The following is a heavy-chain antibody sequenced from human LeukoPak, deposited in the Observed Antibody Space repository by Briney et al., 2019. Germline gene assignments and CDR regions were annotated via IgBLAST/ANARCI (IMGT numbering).Heavy chain of an antibody. CDR1: GYTFITYW. Sequence: GESLKISCKGSGYTFITYWIGWVRQMPGKGLEWMGIIYPGDSDTRYSPSFQGQVTISADKSITTAYLQWSSLKASDAAMYYCARHVHGSSWLDYWGQGTLVSVSS. D-gene: IGHD6-13*01. CDR3: ARHVHGSSWLDY. CDR2: IYPGDSDT. V-gene: IGHV5-51*01. J-gene: IGHJ4*02.